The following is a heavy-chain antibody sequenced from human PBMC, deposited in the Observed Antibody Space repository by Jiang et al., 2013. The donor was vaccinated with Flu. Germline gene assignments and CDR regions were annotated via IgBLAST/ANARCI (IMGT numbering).Heavy chain of an antibody. J-gene: IGHJ5*02. D-gene: IGHD3-22*01. Sequence: SGAEVKKPGASVKVSCKASGYTFTSYAMHWVRQAPGQRLEWMGWINAGNGNTKYSQKFQGRVTITRDTSASTAYMELSSLRSEDTAVYYCARDFYYYDSSGNWFDPWGQGTLVTVSS. CDR3: ARDFYYYDSSGNWFDP. CDR2: INAGNGNT. CDR1: GYTFTSYA. V-gene: IGHV1-3*01.